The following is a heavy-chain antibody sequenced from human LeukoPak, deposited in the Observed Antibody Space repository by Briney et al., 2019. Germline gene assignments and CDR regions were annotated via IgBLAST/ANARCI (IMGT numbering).Heavy chain of an antibody. CDR2: ISSSSSYI. CDR1: GFTFSSYS. V-gene: IGHV3-21*01. CDR3: AREQQQLVGGEYFDY. J-gene: IGHJ4*02. D-gene: IGHD6-13*01. Sequence: GGSLRLSCAASGFTFSSYSMNWVRQAPGKGLEWVSSISSSSSYIYYADSVKGRFTISRDNAKNSLYLQMNSLRAEDTAVYYCAREQQQLVGGEYFDYRGQGTLVTVSS.